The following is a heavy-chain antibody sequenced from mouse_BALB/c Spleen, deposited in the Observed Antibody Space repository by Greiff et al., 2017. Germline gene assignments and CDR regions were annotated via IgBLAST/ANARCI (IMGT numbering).Heavy chain of an antibody. D-gene: IGHD1-1*01. J-gene: IGHJ1*01. CDR2: ISYSGST. Sequence: EVHLVESGPSLVKPSQTLSLTCSVTGDSITSGYWNWIRKFPGNKLEYMGYISYSGSTYYNPSLKSRISITRDTSKNQYYLQLNSVTTEDTATYYCARRDYYGSSYWYFDVWGAGTTVTVSS. CDR1: GDSITSGY. CDR3: ARRDYYGSSYWYFDV. V-gene: IGHV3-8*02.